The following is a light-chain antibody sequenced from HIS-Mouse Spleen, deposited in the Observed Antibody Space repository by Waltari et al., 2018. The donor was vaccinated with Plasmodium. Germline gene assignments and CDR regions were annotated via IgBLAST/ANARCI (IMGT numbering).Light chain of an antibody. CDR2: HET. CDR1: KLGDKY. Sequence: SYELTQPPSVSVSPGQTASITCSGDKLGDKYACWYQQKPGQSPVLVIYHETKRPSGFPERFSGSNSGNTATLTISGTQAMDEADYYCQAWDSSTVVFGGGTKLTVL. J-gene: IGLJ2*01. V-gene: IGLV3-1*01. CDR3: QAWDSSTVV.